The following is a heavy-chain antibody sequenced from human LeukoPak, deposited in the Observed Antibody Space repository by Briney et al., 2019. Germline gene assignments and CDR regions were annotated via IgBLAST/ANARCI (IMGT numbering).Heavy chain of an antibody. J-gene: IGHJ4*02. CDR3: ATGGSSWLIDY. V-gene: IGHV4-61*08. Sequence: SQTLSLTCTVSGGSISSGDYYWSWIRQPPGKGLEWIGYIYYSENTNYNPSLKSRVTISVDTSKNQFSLKLSSVTAADTAVYYCATGGSSWLIDYWGQGTLVTVSS. CDR1: GGSISSGDYY. CDR2: IYYSENT. D-gene: IGHD6-13*01.